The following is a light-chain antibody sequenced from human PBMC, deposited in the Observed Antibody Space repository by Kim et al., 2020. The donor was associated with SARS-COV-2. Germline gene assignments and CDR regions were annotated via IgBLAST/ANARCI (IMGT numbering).Light chain of an antibody. J-gene: IGKJ4*01. V-gene: IGKV1-16*02. CDR1: QGIGNY. CDR3: QQYDLYPLT. CDR2: DAS. Sequence: ASIGDRVTITFRASQGIGNYLAWFQQKPGEAPKSLIYDASSLQSGVPSKFSGSGSGRDFTLTISSLQPEDCATYYCQQYDLYPLTFGGGTKVDIK.